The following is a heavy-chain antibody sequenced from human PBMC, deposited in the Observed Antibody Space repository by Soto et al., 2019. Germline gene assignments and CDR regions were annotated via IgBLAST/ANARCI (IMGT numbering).Heavy chain of an antibody. D-gene: IGHD3-9*01. CDR2: ISGSGGST. Sequence: PGGSLRLSCAASGVTFSSYAMSWVRQAPGKGLEWVSAISGSGGSTYYADSVKGRFTISRDNSKTTLYLKMNSLRAEDTAVYYCAKEGIGGYYDILTGYSAYYIDYWGKGTLVTVSS. CDR1: GVTFSSYA. V-gene: IGHV3-23*01. CDR3: AKEGIGGYYDILTGYSAYYIDY. J-gene: IGHJ4*02.